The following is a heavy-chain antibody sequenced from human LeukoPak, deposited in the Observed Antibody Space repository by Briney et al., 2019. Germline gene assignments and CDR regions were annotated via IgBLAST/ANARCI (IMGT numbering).Heavy chain of an antibody. CDR2: ISDIGSI. V-gene: IGHV4-59*08. CDR1: GGSFSGYY. CDR3: AGHHPRNTVDF. J-gene: IGHJ4*02. D-gene: IGHD2/OR15-2a*01. Sequence: SETLSLTCAVYGGSFSGYYWSWIRQPPGKGLEWIAYISDIGSINYNPSLKSRVTISLDTSKNQFSLKLSSVTAADTDVYYCAGHHPRNTVDFWGQGTLVTVSS.